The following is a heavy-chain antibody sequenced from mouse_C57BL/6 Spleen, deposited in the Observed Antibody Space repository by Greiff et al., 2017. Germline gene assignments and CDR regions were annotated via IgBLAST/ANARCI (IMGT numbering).Heavy chain of an antibody. CDR1: GYTFTGYW. Sequence: QVHVKQSGAELMKPGASVKLSCMATGYTFTGYWIEWIGEILPGSGSTNYNEKFKGKATFTADTSSNTAYMQLSSLTTEDSAIYYGARSSYYYGSSPLYFDVWGTGTTVTVSS. CDR3: ARSSYYYGSSPLYFDV. D-gene: IGHD1-1*01. J-gene: IGHJ1*03. CDR2: ILPGSGST. V-gene: IGHV1-9*01.